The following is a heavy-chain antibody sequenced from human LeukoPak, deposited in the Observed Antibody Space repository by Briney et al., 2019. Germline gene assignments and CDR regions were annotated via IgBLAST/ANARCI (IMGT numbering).Heavy chain of an antibody. J-gene: IGHJ3*02. Sequence: PGESLKISCKGSGYRFTSHWIGWVRQMPGKGLEWMGIVYPSDSDTRYSPSFQGQVTISADKSIRTAYLQWNSLKASDTAMYYCASAVAVAGPDAFDIWGHGTMVTVSS. V-gene: IGHV5-51*01. D-gene: IGHD6-19*01. CDR2: VYPSDSDT. CDR1: GYRFTSHW. CDR3: ASAVAVAGPDAFDI.